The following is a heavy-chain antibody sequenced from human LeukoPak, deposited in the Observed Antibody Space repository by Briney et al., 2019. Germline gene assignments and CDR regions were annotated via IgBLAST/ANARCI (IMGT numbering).Heavy chain of an antibody. V-gene: IGHV3-7*01. CDR1: GFNFSTYW. CDR3: VTDQTGRHPYFFDY. J-gene: IGHJ4*02. Sequence: GGSLRLSCTASGFNFSTYWMTWVRQVPGKGLEWVANIKEDGSEIYYVDAVKGRFSISRDNAKTSLYLQMHSLSVADTGLYYCVTDQTGRHPYFFDYWGQETLVTVSS. D-gene: IGHD3-10*01. CDR2: IKEDGSEI.